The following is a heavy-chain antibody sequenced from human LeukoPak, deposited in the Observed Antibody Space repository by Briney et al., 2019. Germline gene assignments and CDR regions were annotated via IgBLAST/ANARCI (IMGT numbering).Heavy chain of an antibody. Sequence: SETLSLTCTVSGGSISSSGYYWGWIRQPPGKGLEWIASIYYSGSTYYNPSLKSRVTISVDASKNQLSLKLSSLTAADTAVYYCARHEYSGSYYGLSWFDPWGQGTLVTVSS. J-gene: IGHJ5*02. V-gene: IGHV4-39*01. D-gene: IGHD1-26*01. CDR3: ARHEYSGSYYGLSWFDP. CDR2: IYYSGST. CDR1: GGSISSSGYY.